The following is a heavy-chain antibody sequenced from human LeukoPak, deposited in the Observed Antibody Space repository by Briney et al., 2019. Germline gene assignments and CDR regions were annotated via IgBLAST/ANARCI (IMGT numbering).Heavy chain of an antibody. CDR1: GYTFTSYA. D-gene: IGHD3-22*01. CDR2: INTNTGNP. J-gene: IGHJ4*02. CDR3: ARDRTYYYDSSGYHFDF. V-gene: IGHV7-4-1*02. Sequence: ASVKVSCKASGYTFTSYAMNWVRQAPGQGLEWMGWINTNTGNPTYAQGFTGRFVFSLDTSVNTAYLQISSLKAEDTAVYYCARDRTYYYDSSGYHFDFWGQGTLVTVSS.